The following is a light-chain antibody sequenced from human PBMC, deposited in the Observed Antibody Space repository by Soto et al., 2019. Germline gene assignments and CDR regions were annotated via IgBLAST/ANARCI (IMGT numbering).Light chain of an antibody. CDR3: QQYDDLHPT. V-gene: IGKV1-33*01. CDR1: QGIANY. Sequence: DIQMTQSPSSLSASVGDRVTITCQASQGIANYLNWYQQKPGKAPKVLIYDASSLEKGVPSRFSGSGSGTDFTFTISSLQPEDIATYNCQQYDDLHPTFGQGTKLEIK. CDR2: DAS. J-gene: IGKJ2*01.